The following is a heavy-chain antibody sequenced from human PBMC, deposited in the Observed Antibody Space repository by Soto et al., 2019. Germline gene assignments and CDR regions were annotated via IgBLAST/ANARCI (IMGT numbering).Heavy chain of an antibody. V-gene: IGHV3-23*01. Sequence: GGSLRLSCAASGFTFSSYAMSWVRQAPGKGLEWVSAISGSGGSTYYADSVKGRFTISRDNSKNTLYLHMNTLRAEDTVVYYCAKNGRVTYDSTGYYYPFDYWGQGTLVTVSS. CDR1: GFTFSSYA. J-gene: IGHJ4*02. CDR3: AKNGRVTYDSTGYYYPFDY. CDR2: ISGSGGST. D-gene: IGHD3-22*01.